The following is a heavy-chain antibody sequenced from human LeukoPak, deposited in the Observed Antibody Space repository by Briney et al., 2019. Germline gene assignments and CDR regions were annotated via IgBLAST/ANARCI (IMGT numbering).Heavy chain of an antibody. D-gene: IGHD1-14*01. CDR1: GGSISSSSYY. Sequence: PETLSLTCTVSGGSISSSSYYWGWIRQPPGKGLEWIGSIYYSGSTYYNPSLKSRVTISVDTSKNQFSLKLSSVTAADTAVYYCARGRRGQYYFDYWGQGTLVTVSS. J-gene: IGHJ4*02. CDR2: IYYSGST. CDR3: ARGRRGQYYFDY. V-gene: IGHV4-39*07.